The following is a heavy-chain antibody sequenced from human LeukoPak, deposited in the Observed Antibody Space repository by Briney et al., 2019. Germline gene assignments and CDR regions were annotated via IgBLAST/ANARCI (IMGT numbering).Heavy chain of an antibody. CDR1: GYSFTTYW. D-gene: IGHD6-6*01. Sequence: GESLKISCKGSGYSFTTYWIGWVRQMPGKGLEWMGIIYPGDSDTRYSPSFQGQVTMSADKSISTAYLQWSSLKSSDTAMYYCARVEYSSSSGGYYYYYMDVWGKGTTVTVSS. V-gene: IGHV5-51*01. CDR2: IYPGDSDT. J-gene: IGHJ6*03. CDR3: ARVEYSSSSGGYYYYYMDV.